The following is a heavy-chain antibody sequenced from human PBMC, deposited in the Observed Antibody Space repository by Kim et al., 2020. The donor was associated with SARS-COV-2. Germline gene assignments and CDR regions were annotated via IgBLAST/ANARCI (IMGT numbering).Heavy chain of an antibody. CDR1: GGSISSGGYY. CDR2: MYYSEST. CDR3: ARTRYHDFWTSYYGRPLDV. J-gene: IGHJ6*02. Sequence: SETLSLTCTVSGGSISSGGYYWSWIRQHPGKGLEWIGYMYYSESTYYNPSLKSRVTISVDTSKNQFSLKLSSVTAADTAVYYCARTRYHDFWTSYYGRPLDVWGQGTTVTVSS. V-gene: IGHV4-31*03. D-gene: IGHD3-3*01.